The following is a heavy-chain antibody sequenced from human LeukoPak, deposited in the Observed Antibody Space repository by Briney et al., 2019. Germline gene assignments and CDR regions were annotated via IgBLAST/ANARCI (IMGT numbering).Heavy chain of an antibody. CDR3: ARDPFDYFGPYYIDY. CDR2: ILYDGSYK. D-gene: IGHD2/OR15-2a*01. V-gene: IGHV3-33*05. J-gene: IGHJ4*02. CDR1: GFTFSKYG. Sequence: GRSLRLSCAASGFTFSKYGMHWVRQAPGKGLEWVAVILYDGSYKYHADSVKGRFTVSRDNSKNTLYLQMNSLRAEDTAVYYCARDPFDYFGPYYIDYWGQGTLVTVSS.